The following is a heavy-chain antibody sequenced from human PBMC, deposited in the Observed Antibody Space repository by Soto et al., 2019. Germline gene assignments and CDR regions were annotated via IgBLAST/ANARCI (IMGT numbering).Heavy chain of an antibody. V-gene: IGHV2-70*01. Sequence: SGPTLVNPTQTLTLTCTFSGFSLSTSGMCGSWIRQPPGKALEWLALIDWDDDKYYSTSLKTRLTISKDTSKNQVVLTMTNMDPVDTATYYCARIRSEIAVACMTTRAPYYFDYWGQGXLVTVSS. J-gene: IGHJ4*02. CDR3: ARIRSEIAVACMTTRAPYYFDY. CDR1: GFSLSTSGMC. CDR2: IDWDDDK. D-gene: IGHD6-19*01.